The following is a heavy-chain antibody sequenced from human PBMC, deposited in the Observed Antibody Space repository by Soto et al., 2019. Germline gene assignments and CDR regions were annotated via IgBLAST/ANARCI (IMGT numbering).Heavy chain of an antibody. D-gene: IGHD3-22*01. CDR3: AREEPYDSSSKY. V-gene: IGHV1-3*01. CDR2: INAGNGNT. CDR1: GYTFTSYA. Sequence: ASVKVSCKASGYTFTSYAMHWVRQAPGQRLEWTGWINAGNGNTKYSQKFQGRVTITRDTSASTAYMELSSLRSEDTAVYYCAREEPYDSSSKYWGQGTLVTVSS. J-gene: IGHJ4*02.